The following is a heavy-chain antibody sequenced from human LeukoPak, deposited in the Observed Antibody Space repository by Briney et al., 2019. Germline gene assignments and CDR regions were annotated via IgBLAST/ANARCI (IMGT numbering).Heavy chain of an antibody. V-gene: IGHV1-2*02. CDR1: VYTFTGYY. D-gene: IGHD3-22*01. CDR3: ARVAIGGSSGDYASGEGDY. CDR2: INPNSGGT. Sequence: ASVKVSCKASVYTFTGYYMHWVRQAPGQGLEWMGWINPNSGGTNYAQKFQGRVTMTRDTSISTAYMELSRLRSDDTAVYYCARVAIGGSSGDYASGEGDYWGQGTLVTVSS. J-gene: IGHJ4*02.